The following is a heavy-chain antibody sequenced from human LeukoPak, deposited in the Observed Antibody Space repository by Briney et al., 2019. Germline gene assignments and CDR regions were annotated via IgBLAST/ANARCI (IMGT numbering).Heavy chain of an antibody. Sequence: PETLSLTCTVSGGSISGDHRNWIRQPPGKGLEWIGYIYYSGNTNYNPSLKSRVTISVDTSKNQFSLKLNSVTAADTAVYYCARRNDFGIWGQGTMVTVSS. CDR1: GGSISGDH. CDR3: ARRNDFGI. J-gene: IGHJ3*02. CDR2: IYYSGNT. V-gene: IGHV4-59*08.